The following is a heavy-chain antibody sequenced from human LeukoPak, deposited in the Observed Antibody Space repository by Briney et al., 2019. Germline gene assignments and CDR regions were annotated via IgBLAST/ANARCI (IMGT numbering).Heavy chain of an antibody. D-gene: IGHD6-19*01. Sequence: RGESLKISCKGPGDSFTNYWIAWVRQMPGKGLEWMGIIYPGDSDTRYSPSFQGQVTISADKSISTAYLQWSSLKASDTAMYYCASSRSGWSFDYWGQGTLVTVSS. CDR1: GDSFTNYW. CDR2: IYPGDSDT. CDR3: ASSRSGWSFDY. V-gene: IGHV5-51*01. J-gene: IGHJ4*02.